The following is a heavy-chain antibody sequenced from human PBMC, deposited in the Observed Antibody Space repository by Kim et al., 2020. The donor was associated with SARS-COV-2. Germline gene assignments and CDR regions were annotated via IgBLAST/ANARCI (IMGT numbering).Heavy chain of an antibody. D-gene: IGHD3-3*01. Sequence: SETLSLTCTVSGGSISSYYWSWIRQPPGKGLEWIGYIYYSGSTNYYPYLKSRVTISVDTSKNQFSRKLSSVTAADTAVYYCARGVGNYDFWSGYYKSFYEMIWFDPWGQGAPVTVSS. V-gene: IGHV4-59*01. CDR3: ARGVGNYDFWSGYYKSFYEMIWFDP. CDR1: GGSISSYY. CDR2: IYYSGST. J-gene: IGHJ5*02.